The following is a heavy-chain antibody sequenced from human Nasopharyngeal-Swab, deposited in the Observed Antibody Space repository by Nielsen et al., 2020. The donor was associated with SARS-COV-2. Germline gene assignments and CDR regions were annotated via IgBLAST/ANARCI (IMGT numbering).Heavy chain of an antibody. V-gene: IGHV1-18*01. J-gene: IGHJ6*02. CDR2: ISAYNGNT. D-gene: IGHD3-10*01. Sequence: WGRQAPGRGLEGMGWISAYNGNTNYAQKLQGRVTMTTDTSTSTAYMELRSLRSDDTAVYYCARGSLWFGDLVGYYGMDVWGQGTTVTVSS. CDR3: ARGSLWFGDLVGYYGMDV.